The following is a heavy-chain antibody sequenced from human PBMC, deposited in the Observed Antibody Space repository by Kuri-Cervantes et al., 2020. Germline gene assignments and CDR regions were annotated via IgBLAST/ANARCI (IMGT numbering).Heavy chain of an antibody. CDR1: GGSISSGSYY. V-gene: IGHV4-61*02. D-gene: IGHD3-10*01. J-gene: IGHJ4*02. CDR2: IYTSGST. Sequence: SCTVSGGSISSGSYYWSWIRQPAGKGLEWIGRIYTSGSTNYNPSLKSRVTISVDTSKNQFSLKLSSVTAADTAVYYCARRSMVRGVDYWGQGTLVTVSS. CDR3: ARRSMVRGVDY.